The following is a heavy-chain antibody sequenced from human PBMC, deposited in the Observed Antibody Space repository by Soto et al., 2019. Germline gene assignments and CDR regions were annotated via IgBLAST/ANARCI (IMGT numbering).Heavy chain of an antibody. D-gene: IGHD5-12*01. CDR1: GYFFSNYW. J-gene: IGHJ6*03. Sequence: VQLVQSGAEVKKPGESLKISCKGTGYFFSNYWIGWVRQMPGKGLEWMGAVQPLVSDTRNSPSLQGQVTISADNSISTAYLQWSSLKASDTAMYYCVRIVSGYDWGLYYMDVWGKGTTVTVSS. V-gene: IGHV5-51*03. CDR3: VRIVSGYDWGLYYMDV. CDR2: VQPLVSDT.